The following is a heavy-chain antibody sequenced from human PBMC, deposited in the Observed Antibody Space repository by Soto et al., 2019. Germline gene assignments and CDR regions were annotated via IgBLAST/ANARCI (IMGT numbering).Heavy chain of an antibody. CDR2: INPSGGRT. D-gene: IGHD3-9*01. CDR1: GFTFTSYY. J-gene: IGHJ4*02. V-gene: IGHV1-46*01. Sequence: GASVKVSCKASGFTFTSYYMHWVRQAPGQGLEWMGIINPSGGRTIYAQKFQGRVTMTRDTSTDTAYMELSSLRSEDTAVYYCATDIRDAHYDILTGEIYFDYWGQGTLVTVSS. CDR3: ATDIRDAHYDILTGEIYFDY.